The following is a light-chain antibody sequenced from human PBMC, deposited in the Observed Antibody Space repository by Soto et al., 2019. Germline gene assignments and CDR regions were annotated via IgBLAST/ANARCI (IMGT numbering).Light chain of an antibody. V-gene: IGLV2-14*03. CDR1: SSDVGGYDY. CDR3: CSYTSTSARV. Sequence: QSALTQPASVSGSPGQSITISCTGTSSDVGGYDYVSWYQQHPGKAPRVIIYDVTYRPSGVSNRFSGSKSGNTASLTISGLQAEDEADYYCCSYTSTSARVFGGGTKLTVL. J-gene: IGLJ2*01. CDR2: DVT.